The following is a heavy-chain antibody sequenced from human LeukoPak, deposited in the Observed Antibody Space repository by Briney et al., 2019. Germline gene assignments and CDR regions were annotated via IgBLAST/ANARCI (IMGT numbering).Heavy chain of an antibody. J-gene: IGHJ4*02. CDR3: AKVRSYSSSWYLDY. Sequence: PGGSLRLSCAASGFTFSDYYMSWIRQAPGKGLEWVSYISSSGSTIYYADSVKGRFTISRDNSKNTLYLQMNSLRAEDTAVYYCAKVRSYSSSWYLDYWGQGTLVTVSS. V-gene: IGHV3-11*04. CDR1: GFTFSDYY. D-gene: IGHD6-13*01. CDR2: ISSSGSTI.